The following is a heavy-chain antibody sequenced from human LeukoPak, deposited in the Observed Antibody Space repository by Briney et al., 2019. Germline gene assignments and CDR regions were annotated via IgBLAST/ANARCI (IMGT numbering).Heavy chain of an antibody. CDR2: IIPILGIA. V-gene: IGHV1-69*04. CDR3: ASCYLEYSSSGFDY. Sequence: SVKVSCKASGGTFSSYAISWVRQAPGQGLEWMGRIIPILGIANYAQKFQGRVTITADKSTSTAYMELSSLRSEDTAVYYCASCYLEYSSSGFDYWGQGTLVTVSS. J-gene: IGHJ4*02. D-gene: IGHD6-6*01. CDR1: GGTFSSYA.